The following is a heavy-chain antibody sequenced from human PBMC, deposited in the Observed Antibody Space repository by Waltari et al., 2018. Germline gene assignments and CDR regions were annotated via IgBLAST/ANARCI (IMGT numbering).Heavy chain of an antibody. CDR3: TRLPDYGDYVLHAFDI. D-gene: IGHD4-17*01. J-gene: IGHJ3*02. CDR2: IRSKGNSYAT. CDR1: GFTFSGSA. V-gene: IGHV3-73*01. Sequence: EVQLVESGVGLVQPGGSLKVSCAASGFTFSGSAMHWVRQASGKGLEWVGRIRSKGNSYATAYAASVKGRFTISRDDSKNTAYLQMNSLKTEDTAVYYCTRLPDYGDYVLHAFDIWGQGTMVTVSS.